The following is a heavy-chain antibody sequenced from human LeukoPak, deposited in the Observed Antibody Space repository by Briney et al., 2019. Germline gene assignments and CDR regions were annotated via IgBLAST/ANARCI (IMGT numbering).Heavy chain of an antibody. D-gene: IGHD2/OR15-2a*01. CDR3: AKLLGTSTTYDP. Sequence: PGGSLRLSCEASGFTFSGNWMSWVRQAPGKGLEWVASINPDGSQILYVDSVRGRFTISRDNTKSSLYLQMNSLGAEDTALYYCAKLLGTSTTYDPWGKGARVTVSS. J-gene: IGHJ5*02. CDR1: GFTFSGNW. V-gene: IGHV3-7*01. CDR2: INPDGSQI.